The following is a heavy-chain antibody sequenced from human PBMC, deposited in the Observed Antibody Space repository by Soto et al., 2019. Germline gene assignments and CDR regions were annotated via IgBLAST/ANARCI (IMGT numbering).Heavy chain of an antibody. J-gene: IGHJ4*02. Sequence: EVRLVESGGGLVKPGGSLRLSCAASGITFSRYYMNWIRQAPGKGLEWVASISSSGSHVFYADSARGRFTISRDNAENSLYLQMDSLRADDSAVYHCAGTDEILDYWGQGTLVTVSS. CDR1: GITFSRYY. CDR2: ISSSGSHV. CDR3: AGTDEILDY. V-gene: IGHV3-21*01.